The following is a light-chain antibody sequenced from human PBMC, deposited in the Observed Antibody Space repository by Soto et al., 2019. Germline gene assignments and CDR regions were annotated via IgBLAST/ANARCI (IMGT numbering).Light chain of an antibody. V-gene: IGLV1-51*02. CDR2: EGN. J-gene: IGLJ1*01. CDR3: GAWDSDLNTYV. CDR1: SSNVANNF. Sequence: QSVLTQPPSVSAAPGQKVTISCSGSSSNVANNFLSWYQHRPGTAPKLLIFEGNKRPSGIPDRFSGSRSGTSATLGITSLQTGDEADYYCGAWDSDLNTYVFGTGTKLTVL.